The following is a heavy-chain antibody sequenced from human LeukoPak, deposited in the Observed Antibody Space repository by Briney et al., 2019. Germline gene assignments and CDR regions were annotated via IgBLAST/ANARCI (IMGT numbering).Heavy chain of an antibody. CDR1: GFTFSSYA. V-gene: IGHV3-30-3*01. J-gene: IGHJ4*02. CDR3: ARDPVSSALQINLDF. Sequence: PGGSLRLSCAASGFTFSSYAMHWVRQAPGKGLEWVAVMSNDGINKYYAGSVKGRFTISRDNSKNTLFLQMNSLRPEDTAVYYCARDPVSSALQINLDFWGQGALVTVSS. CDR2: MSNDGINK. D-gene: IGHD2-2*01.